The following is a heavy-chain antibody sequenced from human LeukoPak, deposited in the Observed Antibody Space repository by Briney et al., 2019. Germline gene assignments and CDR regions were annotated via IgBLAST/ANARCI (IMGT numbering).Heavy chain of an antibody. D-gene: IGHD3-9*01. J-gene: IGHJ4*02. CDR1: GYTFTGYY. Sequence: ASVKLCCKASGYTFTGYYMHWVREAPGQGLEWMGWINPNSGGTNYAQKFQGRVTMTRDTSISTAYMELSRLRSDDTAVYYCAREHFDWLAFDYWGQGTLVTVSS. CDR3: AREHFDWLAFDY. V-gene: IGHV1-2*02. CDR2: INPNSGGT.